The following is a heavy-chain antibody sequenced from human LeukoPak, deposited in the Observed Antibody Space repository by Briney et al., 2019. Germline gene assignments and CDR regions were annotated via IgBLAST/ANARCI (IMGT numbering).Heavy chain of an antibody. V-gene: IGHV1-2*02. Sequence: GASVKVSCKASGYTFTGYYMHWVRQAPGQGLEWMGWINPNSGGTNYAQKFQGRVTMTRDTSISTAYMELSRLRSNDTAVYYCARSSLLTAGGVRFGEWLDYWGQGTLVTVSS. CDR3: ARSSLLTAGGVRFGEWLDY. CDR1: GYTFTGYY. D-gene: IGHD3-10*01. CDR2: INPNSGGT. J-gene: IGHJ4*02.